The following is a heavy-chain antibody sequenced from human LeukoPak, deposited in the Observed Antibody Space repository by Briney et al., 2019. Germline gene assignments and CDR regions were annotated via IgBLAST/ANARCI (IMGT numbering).Heavy chain of an antibody. Sequence: GGSLRLSCAASGFTVSSSYMSWVRQAPGKGLEWVSVIYSGGSTYYADSVKGRFTISRDNSKNTLYLQMNSLRAEDTAVYYCARVDYDSSGYPFDYWGQGTLVTVSS. CDR3: ARVDYDSSGYPFDY. CDR1: GFTVSSSY. J-gene: IGHJ4*02. D-gene: IGHD3-22*01. CDR2: IYSGGST. V-gene: IGHV3-53*01.